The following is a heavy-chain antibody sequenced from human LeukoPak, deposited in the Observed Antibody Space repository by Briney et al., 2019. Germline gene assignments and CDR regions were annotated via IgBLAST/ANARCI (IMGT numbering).Heavy chain of an antibody. D-gene: IGHD3-3*01. Sequence: SETLSLTCTVSGGSISGNYWSWIRQPPGKGLEWIGYVYKSGRTNYNPSLKSRATISGDTSKNQFSLNLSSVTAADTAVYYCARASHYDFWPYDMDVWGQGTTVTVSS. J-gene: IGHJ6*02. V-gene: IGHV4-59*01. CDR3: ARASHYDFWPYDMDV. CDR1: GGSISGNY. CDR2: VYKSGRT.